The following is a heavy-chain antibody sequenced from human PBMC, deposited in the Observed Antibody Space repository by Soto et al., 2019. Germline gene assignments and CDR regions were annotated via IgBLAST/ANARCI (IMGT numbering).Heavy chain of an antibody. Sequence: EVQLLESGGGLVQPGGSLRLSCAVSGLTFSNYGMSWVRQAPGKGLEWVSSISGGGGSTYYADSVRGRFTISRDNSKNTLHLQMNRLRVDDTALYSCANCGLGVPAAQNLVDPWGQGTLVTVSS. CDR1: GLTFSNYG. J-gene: IGHJ5*02. CDR2: ISGGGGST. CDR3: ANCGLGVPAAQNLVDP. V-gene: IGHV3-23*01. D-gene: IGHD2-2*01.